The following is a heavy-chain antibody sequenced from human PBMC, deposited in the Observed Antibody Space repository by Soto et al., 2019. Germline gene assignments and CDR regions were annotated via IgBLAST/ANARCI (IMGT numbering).Heavy chain of an antibody. D-gene: IGHD1-20*01. CDR1: GFNVGAFA. CDR3: TRETVAGITGLDY. CDR2: ISVSDAFI. J-gene: IGHJ4*02. V-gene: IGHV3-23*01. Sequence: AGGSLRLSCAASGFNVGAFAVNWVRQAPGKGLEWVSGISVSDAFIYYADSVRGRFSISRDASENILYLQMSSLRVDDTALYYCTRETVAGITGLDYWGPGTLVTVSS.